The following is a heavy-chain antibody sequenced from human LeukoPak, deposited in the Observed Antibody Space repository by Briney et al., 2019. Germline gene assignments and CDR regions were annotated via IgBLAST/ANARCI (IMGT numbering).Heavy chain of an antibody. CDR3: ARDSTAYIADTEENWFDP. V-gene: IGHV3-53*01. CDR1: GFTVSSNY. CDR2: IYSGGST. D-gene: IGHD6-13*01. J-gene: IGHJ5*02. Sequence: PGGSLRLSCAASGFTVSSNYMSWVRQAPGKGLEWVSVIYSGGSTYYADSVKGRFTISRDNSKNTLYLQMNSLRAEDTAVYYCARDSTAYIADTEENWFDPWGQGTLVTVSS.